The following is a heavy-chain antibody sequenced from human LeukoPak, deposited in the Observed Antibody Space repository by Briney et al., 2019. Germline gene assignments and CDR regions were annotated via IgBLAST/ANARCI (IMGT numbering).Heavy chain of an antibody. D-gene: IGHD3-10*01. CDR2: IIPMLGTV. J-gene: IGHJ5*02. CDR3: AREESMVRGVSWFDP. Sequence: ASVKVSCKASGATFSSYAINWVRQAPGQGLEWMGRIIPMLGTVNYAQKFQGRVTIIADKFTSTAYMELSSLRSEDTAVYYCAREESMVRGVSWFDPWGQGTLVTVSP. CDR1: GATFSSYA. V-gene: IGHV1-69*04.